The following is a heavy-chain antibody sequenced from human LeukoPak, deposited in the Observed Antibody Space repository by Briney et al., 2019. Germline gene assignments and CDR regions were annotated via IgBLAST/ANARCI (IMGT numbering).Heavy chain of an antibody. CDR2: ISGSGGST. Sequence: GGSLRLSCAASGFTFSSYAMSWVRQAPGKGLEWVSGISGSGGSTYYADSVKGRSTISRDNSKNTLYLQMNSLRAEDTAVYFCAKTRGWPHNFDYWGQGTLVTVSS. J-gene: IGHJ4*02. CDR3: AKTRGWPHNFDY. V-gene: IGHV3-23*01. CDR1: GFTFSSYA.